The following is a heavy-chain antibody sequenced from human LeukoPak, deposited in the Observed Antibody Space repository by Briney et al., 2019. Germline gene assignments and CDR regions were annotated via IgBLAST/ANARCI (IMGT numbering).Heavy chain of an antibody. CDR2: ISGSGGST. J-gene: IGHJ4*02. Sequence: GGSLRLSCAASGFTFSSYAMSWVRQAPGRGLEWVSAISGSGGSTYYADSVKGRFTISRDNSKNTLYLQMNSLRAEDTAVYYCAKSSYYGDYYFDYWGQGTLVTVSS. CDR3: AKSSYYGDYYFDY. D-gene: IGHD4-17*01. CDR1: GFTFSSYA. V-gene: IGHV3-23*01.